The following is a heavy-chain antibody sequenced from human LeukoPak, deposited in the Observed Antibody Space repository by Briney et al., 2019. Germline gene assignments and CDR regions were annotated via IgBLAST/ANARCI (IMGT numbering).Heavy chain of an antibody. Sequence: SEALSPTCTVSGDSINGFYWSWIRQPPGKGLEWVAYIYYAGRTTYNPSLKSRVTISVDTSKNQFSLKLTSLTAADTAVYYCARQGRFSYFGMDVWGQGTTVTVSS. D-gene: IGHD3-3*01. CDR1: GDSINGFY. CDR3: ARQGRFSYFGMDV. V-gene: IGHV4-59*08. J-gene: IGHJ6*02. CDR2: IYYAGRT.